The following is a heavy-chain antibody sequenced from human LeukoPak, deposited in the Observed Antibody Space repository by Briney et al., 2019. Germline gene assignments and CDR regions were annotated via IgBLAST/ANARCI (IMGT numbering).Heavy chain of an antibody. CDR2: IYTSGST. J-gene: IGHJ5*02. Sequence: SETLSLTCTVSGGSISSYYWSWIRQPAGKGLEWIGRIYTSGSTNYNPSLKSRVTMSVDTSKNQFFLKLSSVTAADTAVYYCARDRGYCSSTSCRWFDPWGQGSLVTVSS. V-gene: IGHV4-4*07. CDR3: ARDRGYCSSTSCRWFDP. CDR1: GGSISSYY. D-gene: IGHD2-2*01.